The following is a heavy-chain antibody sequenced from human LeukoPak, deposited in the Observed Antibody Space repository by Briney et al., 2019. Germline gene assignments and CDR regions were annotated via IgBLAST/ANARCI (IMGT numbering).Heavy chain of an antibody. D-gene: IGHD6-19*01. Sequence: GGSLRLSCAASGFSFSGYAMSWVRQAPGKGLEWVSSISSSSSYIYYADSVKGRFTISRDNAKNSLYLQINSLRAEDTAVYYCAIIAVAGTGQGYWGQGTLVTVSS. CDR2: ISSSSSYI. V-gene: IGHV3-21*01. J-gene: IGHJ4*02. CDR1: GFSFSGYA. CDR3: AIIAVAGTGQGY.